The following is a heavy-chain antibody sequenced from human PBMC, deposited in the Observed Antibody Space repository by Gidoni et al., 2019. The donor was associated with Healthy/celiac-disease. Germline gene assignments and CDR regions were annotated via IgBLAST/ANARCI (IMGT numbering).Heavy chain of an antibody. CDR3: ARGNPSSLAFDI. V-gene: IGHV3-74*01. CDR1: GFTFSSYW. D-gene: IGHD6-6*01. Sequence: EVQLVESGGGLVQPGGSLRLSCAASGFTFSSYWMHWVRQAPGKGLVWVSRINSDGSSTSYADSVKGRFTISRDNAKNTLYLQMNSLRAEDTAVYYCARGNPSSLAFDIWGQGTMVTVSS. J-gene: IGHJ3*02. CDR2: INSDGSST.